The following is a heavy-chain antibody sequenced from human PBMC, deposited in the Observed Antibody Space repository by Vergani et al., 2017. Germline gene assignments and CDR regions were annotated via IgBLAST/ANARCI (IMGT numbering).Heavy chain of an antibody. CDR2: IRSKANSYAT. Sequence: VQPGGSLKLSCAASGFTFSGSAMHWVRQASGKGLEWVGRIRSKANSYATAYAASVKGRFTISRDNSKNTLYLQMNSLRAEDTAVYYCARDGSVAGTGIDYWGQGTLVTVSS. V-gene: IGHV3-73*01. J-gene: IGHJ4*02. D-gene: IGHD6-19*01. CDR3: ARDGSVAGTGIDY. CDR1: GFTFSGSA.